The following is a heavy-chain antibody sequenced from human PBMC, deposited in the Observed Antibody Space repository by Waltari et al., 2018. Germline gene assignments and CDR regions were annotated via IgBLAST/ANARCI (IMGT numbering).Heavy chain of an antibody. J-gene: IGHJ4*02. CDR1: GYTFTDYY. V-gene: IGHV1-69-2*01. CDR3: ATDPPHRGPPRGGY. Sequence: EVQLVQSGAEVKKPGATVNISCKASGYTFTDYYLPWVPPAPGKGLEWMGRVDPEDGETIYAEKFQGRVTITADTSTDTAYMELSSLRSEDTAVYYCATDPPHRGPPRGGYWGQGTLVTVSS. CDR2: VDPEDGET. D-gene: IGHD3-10*01.